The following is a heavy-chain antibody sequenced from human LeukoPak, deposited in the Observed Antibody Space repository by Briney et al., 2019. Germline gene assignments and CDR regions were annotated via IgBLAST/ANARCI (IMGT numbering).Heavy chain of an antibody. CDR3: ATVTSTSCYGWNDY. D-gene: IGHD2-2*01. Sequence: GGSLRLSCAASGFTFSRYGITWVRQAPGKGLEWVSSISDSGGSTYYADSVKGRFTISRDNSKNTLDLQMNSLRAEDTALYYCATVTSTSCYGWNDYGGQGTLVTVSS. CDR2: ISDSGGST. CDR1: GFTFSRYG. V-gene: IGHV3-23*01. J-gene: IGHJ4*02.